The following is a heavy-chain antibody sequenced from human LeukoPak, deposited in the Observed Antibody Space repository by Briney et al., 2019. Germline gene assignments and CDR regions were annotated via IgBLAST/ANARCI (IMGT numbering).Heavy chain of an antibody. V-gene: IGHV4-4*07. Sequence: PSETLSLTCTVSGGSISSYYWSWIRQPAGKGLEWIGRIYASGSTSYNPSLKSRVTMSVDTSKNQFSLKLSSVTAADTAVYYCAGTTVSYYYYYMDVWGKGTTVTVSS. CDR1: GGSISSYY. CDR3: AGTTVSYYYYYMDV. CDR2: IYASGST. J-gene: IGHJ6*03. D-gene: IGHD4-17*01.